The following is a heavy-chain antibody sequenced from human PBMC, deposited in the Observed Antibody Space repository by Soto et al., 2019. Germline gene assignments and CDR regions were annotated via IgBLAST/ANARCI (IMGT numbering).Heavy chain of an antibody. V-gene: IGHV1-69*01. CDR1: EDTFRNYA. D-gene: IGHD2-21*02. CDR2: IIPIFGAA. CDR3: ARAYCGGDCTRSYYYYGMDV. J-gene: IGHJ6*02. Sequence: QVELVQSGAEVKKPGSSVKVSCQASEDTFRNYAISWVRQAPGQGLEWMGGIIPIFGAAHYAQKFQGRVTITADESTSTSYMELSSLRSEDTAVYYCARAYCGGDCTRSYYYYGMDVWGQGTTVSVPS.